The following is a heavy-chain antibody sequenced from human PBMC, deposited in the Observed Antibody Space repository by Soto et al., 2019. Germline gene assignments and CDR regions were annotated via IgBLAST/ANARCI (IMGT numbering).Heavy chain of an antibody. V-gene: IGHV3-9*01. D-gene: IGHD3-22*01. CDR2: ISWNSGNI. Sequence: GGSLRLSCAASGFTFDDHAMHWVRQVPGKGLEWVSGISWNSGNIGYADSVKGRFTISRDNAENSLYLQMNSLRVEDTALYYCVRDMDVSGYARFDYWGQGTLVTVSS. J-gene: IGHJ4*02. CDR1: GFTFDDHA. CDR3: VRDMDVSGYARFDY.